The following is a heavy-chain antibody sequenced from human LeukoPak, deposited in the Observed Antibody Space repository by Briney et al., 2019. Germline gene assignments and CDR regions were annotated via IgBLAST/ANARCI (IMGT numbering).Heavy chain of an antibody. J-gene: IGHJ4*02. Sequence: GGSLRLSRAASGFTFSSYAMHWVRQAPGKGLEWVAVISYDGSNKYYADSVKGRFTISRDNSKNTLYLQMNSLRAEDTAVYYCARDQAYSSGWQDFDYWGQGTLVTVSS. CDR1: GFTFSSYA. CDR3: ARDQAYSSGWQDFDY. D-gene: IGHD6-19*01. V-gene: IGHV3-30-3*01. CDR2: ISYDGSNK.